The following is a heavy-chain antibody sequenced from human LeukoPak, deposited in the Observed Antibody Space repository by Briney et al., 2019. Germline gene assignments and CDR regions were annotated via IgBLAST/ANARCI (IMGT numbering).Heavy chain of an antibody. V-gene: IGHV4-39*01. CDR3: ARLKYSSSHFDY. Sequence: PSETLSLTCTVSGGSISSSSYYWGWIRQPPGKGLEWIGSIYYSGSTYYNPSLKSRVTISVDTSKNQFSLKLSSVTAADTAVYYCARLKYSSSHFDYWGQGTLVTVSS. CDR2: IYYSGST. J-gene: IGHJ4*02. CDR1: GGSISSSSYY. D-gene: IGHD6-6*01.